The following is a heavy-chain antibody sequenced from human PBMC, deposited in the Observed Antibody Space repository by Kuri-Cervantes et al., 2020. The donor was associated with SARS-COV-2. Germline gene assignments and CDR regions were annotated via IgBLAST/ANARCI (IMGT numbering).Heavy chain of an antibody. Sequence: ASGKVSCKASGYTFTDYYMHWVRQAPGQGLEWMGGFDPEDGETIYAQKFQGRVTMTEDTSTDTAYMELSSLRSEDTAVYYCATGPPTSLGGNWFDPWGQGTLVTVSS. CDR3: ATGPPTSLGGNWFDP. V-gene: IGHV1-24*01. CDR2: FDPEDGET. CDR1: GYTFTDYY. D-gene: IGHD3-16*01. J-gene: IGHJ5*02.